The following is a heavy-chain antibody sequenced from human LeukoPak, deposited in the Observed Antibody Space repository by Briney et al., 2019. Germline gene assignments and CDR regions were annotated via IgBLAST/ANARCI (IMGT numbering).Heavy chain of an antibody. CDR3: ARVLVVPAAMPGDYNWFDP. D-gene: IGHD2-2*01. CDR2: IYYGGST. Sequence: SKTLSLTCTVSGGSISSSSYYWGWIRQPPGKGLEWIGSIYYGGSTYYNPSLKSRVTISVDTSKNQFSLKLSSVTAADTAVYYCARVLVVPAAMPGDYNWFDPWGQGTLVTVSS. CDR1: GGSISSSSYY. V-gene: IGHV4-39*07. J-gene: IGHJ5*02.